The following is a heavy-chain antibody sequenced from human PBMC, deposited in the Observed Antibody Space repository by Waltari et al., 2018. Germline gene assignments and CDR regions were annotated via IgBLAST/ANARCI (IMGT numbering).Heavy chain of an antibody. Sequence: QVQLVQSGAEVKKPGASVKVSCKTSGYTFTHYYIHWVRQAPGQGLEWMGWINPYNGGTNYAQRFQGRVTMTTDTSITTAYMDLSSLTSDDTATYYCANTEEQWLPHFDAWGQGSLVTVSS. CDR2: INPYNGGT. CDR3: ANTEEQWLPHFDA. CDR1: GYTFTHYY. V-gene: IGHV1-2*02. J-gene: IGHJ4*02. D-gene: IGHD6-19*01.